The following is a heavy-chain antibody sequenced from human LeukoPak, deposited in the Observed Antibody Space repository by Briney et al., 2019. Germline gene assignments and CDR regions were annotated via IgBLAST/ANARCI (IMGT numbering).Heavy chain of an antibody. CDR1: GYTLTELS. CDR3: ATDVSGSYSLGY. J-gene: IGHJ4*02. Sequence: GASVKVSCKVSGYTLTELSMHWERQAPGKGLEWMGGFDPEDGETIYAQKFRGRVTMTEDTSTDTAYMELSSLRSEDTAVYYCATDVSGSYSLGYWGQGTLVTVSS. D-gene: IGHD1-26*01. V-gene: IGHV1-24*01. CDR2: FDPEDGET.